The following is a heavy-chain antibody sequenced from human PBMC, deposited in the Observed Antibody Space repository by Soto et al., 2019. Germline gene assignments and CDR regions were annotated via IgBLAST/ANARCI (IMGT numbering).Heavy chain of an antibody. V-gene: IGHV3-33*01. CDR1: GFSFSSYG. J-gene: IGHJ4*02. Sequence: TGGSLRLSCAASGFSFSSYGMHWVRQAPGKGLEWVAVIWYDGSRTYYTDSVKGRFTISRDNSKKTLYLQMESLRAEDTAVYFCARQWGEGYKVPYLDQWGQGTLVTVSS. D-gene: IGHD1-26*01. CDR2: IWYDGSRT. CDR3: ARQWGEGYKVPYLDQ.